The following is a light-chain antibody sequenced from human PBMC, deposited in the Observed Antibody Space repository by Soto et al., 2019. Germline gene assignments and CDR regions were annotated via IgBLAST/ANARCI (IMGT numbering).Light chain of an antibody. Sequence: DIQMTQSPSTLSASVGDRVTITCRASESISSWLAWFQQKPGKAPKLLIYKASILQSGVSSRFSGSESGTEFTLPISSLQPDDFATYFCQQYSAKWTFGQGTKVEIK. CDR2: KAS. V-gene: IGKV1-5*03. CDR1: ESISSW. J-gene: IGKJ1*01. CDR3: QQYSAKWT.